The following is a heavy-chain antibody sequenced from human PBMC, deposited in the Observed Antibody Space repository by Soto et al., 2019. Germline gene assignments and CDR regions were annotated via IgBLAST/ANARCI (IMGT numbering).Heavy chain of an antibody. CDR3: AKAPPYYYDSSGYPDY. CDR1: GFTFSSYG. D-gene: IGHD3-22*01. V-gene: IGHV3-30*18. CDR2: ISYDGSNK. J-gene: IGHJ4*02. Sequence: QVQLVESGGGVVQPGRSLRLSCAASGFTFSSYGMHWVRQAPGKGLEWVAVISYDGSNKYYADSVKGRFTISRDNSKNTLYLQMNSLRAEDTAVYNCAKAPPYYYDSSGYPDYWGQGTLVTVSS.